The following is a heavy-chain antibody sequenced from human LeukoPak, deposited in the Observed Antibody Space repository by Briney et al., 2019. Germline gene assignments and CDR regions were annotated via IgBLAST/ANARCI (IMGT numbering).Heavy chain of an antibody. J-gene: IGHJ4*02. V-gene: IGHV3-66*01. CDR2: ISTSRNT. CDR1: GFTFSNAW. D-gene: IGHD5-18*01. CDR3: ARDQYSYAHAAH. Sequence: GGSLRLSCAASGFTFSNAWMSWVRQAPRKGLEWVSVISTSRNTYYADSVKGRFTISRDNSKNTLHLQMNSLRAEDTAVYYCARDQYSYAHAAHWGQGTLVTVSS.